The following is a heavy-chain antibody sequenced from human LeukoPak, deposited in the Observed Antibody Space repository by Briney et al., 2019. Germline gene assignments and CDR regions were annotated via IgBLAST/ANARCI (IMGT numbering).Heavy chain of an antibody. CDR1: GFTVSSNY. J-gene: IGHJ4*02. CDR2: IYSGGST. Sequence: GGSLRLSCAASGFTVSSNYMSWVRQAPGKGLEWVSVIYSGGSTCYAASVKGRFTISRDNSKNTLYLQMNSLRAEDTAVYYCAREDDYYDSSEDYWGQGTLVTVSS. CDR3: AREDDYYDSSEDY. V-gene: IGHV3-53*01. D-gene: IGHD3-22*01.